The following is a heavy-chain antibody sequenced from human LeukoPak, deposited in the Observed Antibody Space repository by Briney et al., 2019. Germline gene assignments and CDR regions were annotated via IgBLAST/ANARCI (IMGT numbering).Heavy chain of an antibody. J-gene: IGHJ6*02. V-gene: IGHV3-48*03. CDR3: ARQTQEAHYYYGMDV. CDR1: GSTFIRYE. Sequence: PGRSLSPSRAASGSTFIRYEMNSVSQPPRKGLEWVSYISSSGSIISYADSVKGRFTISRDNAKNSLYLQMNSLRAEDTAVYYCARQTQEAHYYYGMDVWGQGTTVTVSS. CDR2: ISSSGSII.